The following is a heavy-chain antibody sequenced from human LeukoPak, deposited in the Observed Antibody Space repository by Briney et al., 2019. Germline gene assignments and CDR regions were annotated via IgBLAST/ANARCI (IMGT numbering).Heavy chain of an antibody. CDR2: INPSGGST. Sequence: GASVKVSCKASGYTFTNYFMHWVRQAPGLGLEWMGVINPSGGSTTYAQTFQGRVTMTSDTSTSTLYMELSGLRSEDTAVYYCARLLDYYDTTGYYLGGTQGWFDPWGQGTLVTVSS. D-gene: IGHD3-22*01. J-gene: IGHJ5*02. V-gene: IGHV1-46*01. CDR1: GYTFTNYF. CDR3: ARLLDYYDTTGYYLGGTQGWFDP.